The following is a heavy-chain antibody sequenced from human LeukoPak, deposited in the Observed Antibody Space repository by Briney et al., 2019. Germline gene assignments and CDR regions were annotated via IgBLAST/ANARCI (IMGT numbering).Heavy chain of an antibody. D-gene: IGHD1-1*01. CDR2: IKRDGSQK. Sequence: GGSLRLSCAAPGFSFSSNWMGWVRQAPGKGLEWVAHIKRDGSQKYYLDSVKGRFTISRDNAKNSLYLQMNSLRVEDTAAYYCARLGLEVGGPNWFDPWGQGTLVTVSS. CDR1: GFSFSSNW. CDR3: ARLGLEVGGPNWFDP. J-gene: IGHJ5*02. V-gene: IGHV3-7*01.